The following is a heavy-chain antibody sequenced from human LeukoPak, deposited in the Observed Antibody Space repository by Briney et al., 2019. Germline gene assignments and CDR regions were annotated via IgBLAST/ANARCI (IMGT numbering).Heavy chain of an antibody. CDR1: GFTFSSYG. CDR3: ARGSSSWSFDY. Sequence: GGSLRLSCAASGFTFSSYGMHWVRQAPGKGLEWVAVIWYDGGNKYYADSVKGRFTISRDNSKNTLYLQMNSLRAEDTAVYYCARGSSSWSFDYWGQGTLVTVSS. J-gene: IGHJ4*02. V-gene: IGHV3-33*01. D-gene: IGHD6-13*01. CDR2: IWYDGGNK.